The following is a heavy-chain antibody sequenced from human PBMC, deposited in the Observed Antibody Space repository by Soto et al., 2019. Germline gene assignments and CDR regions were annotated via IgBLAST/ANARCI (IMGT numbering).Heavy chain of an antibody. CDR3: ALDVVVPAAILGYSYGDDYYFDY. CDR1: GYTFTSYD. CDR2: MNPNSGNT. D-gene: IGHD2-2*01. V-gene: IGHV1-8*01. J-gene: IGHJ4*02. Sequence: ASVKVSCKASGYTFTSYDINWVRQATGQGLEWMGWMNPNSGNTGYAQKFQGRVTMTRNTSISTAYMELSSLRSEDTAVYYCALDVVVPAAILGYSYGDDYYFDYWGQGTLVTVSS.